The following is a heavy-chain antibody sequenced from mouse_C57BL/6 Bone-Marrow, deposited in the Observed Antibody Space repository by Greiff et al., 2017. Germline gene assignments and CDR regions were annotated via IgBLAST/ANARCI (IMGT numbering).Heavy chain of an antibody. CDR1: GYTFTSYW. V-gene: IGHV1-64*01. CDR2: IHPNSGST. D-gene: IGHD2-4*01. CDR3: ALIYYDYDGPFAY. Sequence: VQLQQPGAELVMPGASVKLSCKASGYTFTSYWMHWVKQRPGQGLEWIGMIHPNSGSTNYNEKFKSKATLTVDKSSSTAYMQLSSLTSEDSAVYYCALIYYDYDGPFAYWGQGTLVTVSA. J-gene: IGHJ3*01.